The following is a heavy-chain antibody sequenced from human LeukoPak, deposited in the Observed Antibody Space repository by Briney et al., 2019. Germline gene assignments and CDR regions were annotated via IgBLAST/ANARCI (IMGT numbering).Heavy chain of an antibody. Sequence: GGSLRLSCAASGFTFTSYAMNWVRQAPGKGLEWVSSISSSSRDINYADSVKGRFTISRDNSKNTLYLQMNSLRAEDTAVYYCARDSRFGETYFDYWGQGTLVTVSS. D-gene: IGHD3-10*01. CDR3: ARDSRFGETYFDY. V-gene: IGHV3-21*01. J-gene: IGHJ4*02. CDR1: GFTFTSYA. CDR2: ISSSSRDI.